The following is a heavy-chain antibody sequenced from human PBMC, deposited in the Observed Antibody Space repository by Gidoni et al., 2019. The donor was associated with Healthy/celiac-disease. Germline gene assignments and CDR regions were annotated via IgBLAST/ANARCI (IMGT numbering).Heavy chain of an antibody. CDR1: GFTCRNAW. CDR3: TTDTYYYDSSGYYFAFDI. Sequence: EVQLVESGGGLVKHGGSLRLSCAASGFTCRNAWKSWVGQAPGKGLEWVCLIKSKSDGGTTDYAAPVKGRFTISRDDSKNTLYLQMNSLKTEDTAVYYCTTDTYYYDSSGYYFAFDIWGQGTMVTVSS. J-gene: IGHJ3*02. V-gene: IGHV3-15*01. D-gene: IGHD3-22*01. CDR2: IKSKSDGGTT.